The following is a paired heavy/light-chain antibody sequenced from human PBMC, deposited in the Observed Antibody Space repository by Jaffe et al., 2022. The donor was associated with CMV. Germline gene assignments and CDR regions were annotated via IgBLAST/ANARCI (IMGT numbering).Light chain of an antibody. Sequence: SYVLTQPPSVSVAPGKTARITCGGNNIGSKSVHWYQQKPGQAPVLVIYYDSDRPSGIPERFSGSNSGNTATLTISRVEAGDEADYYCQVWDSSSDRGVFGGGTKLTVL. CDR2: YDS. V-gene: IGLV3-21*04. CDR3: QVWDSSSDRGV. CDR1: NIGSKS. J-gene: IGLJ2*01.
Heavy chain of an antibody. CDR3: ARDREIGPMVRGAPFDY. J-gene: IGHJ4*02. D-gene: IGHD3-10*01. CDR2: ISSSSSYI. CDR1: GFTFSSYS. V-gene: IGHV3-21*01. Sequence: EVQLVESGGGLVKPGGSLRLSCAASGFTFSSYSMNWVRQAPGKGLEWVSSISSSSSYIYYADSVKGRFTISRDNAKNSLYLQMNSLRAEDTAVYYCARDREIGPMVRGAPFDYWGQGTLVTVSS.